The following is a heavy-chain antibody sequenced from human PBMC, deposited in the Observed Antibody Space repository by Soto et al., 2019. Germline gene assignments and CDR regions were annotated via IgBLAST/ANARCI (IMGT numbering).Heavy chain of an antibody. CDR3: AKIRTYYYSSGSLNY. CDR1: GYTFTGFF. Sequence: GAPVKVSCKASGYTFTGFFLHWVRRAPGQGLEWMGWINPNNGDTNYAQRFQGRVIMTRDTSITTAYMEMSRLRSDDTAVYYCAKIRTYYYSSGSLNYSGQGTQVTVS. CDR2: INPNNGDT. D-gene: IGHD3-22*01. V-gene: IGHV1-2*02. J-gene: IGHJ4*02.